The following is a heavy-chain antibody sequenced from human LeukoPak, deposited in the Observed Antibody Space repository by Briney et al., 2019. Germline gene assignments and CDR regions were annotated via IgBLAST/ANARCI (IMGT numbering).Heavy chain of an antibody. D-gene: IGHD3-22*01. CDR3: ARGSYYYYYDSSGYEGTGFDY. CDR1: GGSISSYY. CDR2: IYYSGST. J-gene: IGHJ4*02. V-gene: IGHV4-59*12. Sequence: PSETLSLTCTVSGGSISSYYWSWIRQPPGKGLEWIGYIYYSGSTNYNPSLKSRVTMSVDTSKNQFSLKVNSVTAADTAVYYCARGSYYYYYDSSGYEGTGFDYWGQGTLVTVSS.